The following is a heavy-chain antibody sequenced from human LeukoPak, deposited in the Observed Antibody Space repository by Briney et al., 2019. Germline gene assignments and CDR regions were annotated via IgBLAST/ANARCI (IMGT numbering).Heavy chain of an antibody. CDR3: ARVGLYDRSGLMGY. D-gene: IGHD3-22*01. V-gene: IGHV1-2*02. CDR2: INPNSGGT. CDR1: GYTFTGYY. Sequence: ASVKVSCQASGYTFTGYYMHWVRQAPGQGLEWMGWINPNSGGTNYAQKFQGSVTMTRETSISTAYMELSRLRSDDTAVYYCARVGLYDRSGLMGYWGQGTLVTVSS. J-gene: IGHJ4*02.